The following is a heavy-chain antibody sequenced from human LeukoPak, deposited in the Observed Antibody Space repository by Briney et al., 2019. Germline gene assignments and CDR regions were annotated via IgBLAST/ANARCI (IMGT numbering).Heavy chain of an antibody. V-gene: IGHV4-59*01. CDR1: GGSISSYF. D-gene: IGHD5-18*01. J-gene: IGHJ3*02. CDR3: ARFDVDSAMIYRSYAFDI. Sequence: SETLSLTCTVSGGSISSYFWSWIRQPPGKRLEWIGYIYYSGSTNYNPSLKSRVTISVVTSKNQFSLKLRSVTAADTAVYYCARFDVDSAMIYRSYAFDIWGQGTMVTVSS. CDR2: IYYSGST.